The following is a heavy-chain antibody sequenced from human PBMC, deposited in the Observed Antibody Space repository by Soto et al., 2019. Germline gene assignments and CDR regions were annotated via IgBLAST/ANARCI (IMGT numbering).Heavy chain of an antibody. CDR3: ARESGAGDVDP. D-gene: IGHD3-10*01. CDR1: GGSISSYY. CDR2: IYYSGST. Sequence: PSETLSLTCTVSGGSISSYYWSWIRQPPGKGLEWIGYIYYSGSTNYNPSLKSRVTISVDTSKNQFSLKLSSVTAADTAVYYCARESGAGDVDPWSQGTLVTVSS. V-gene: IGHV4-59*12. J-gene: IGHJ5*02.